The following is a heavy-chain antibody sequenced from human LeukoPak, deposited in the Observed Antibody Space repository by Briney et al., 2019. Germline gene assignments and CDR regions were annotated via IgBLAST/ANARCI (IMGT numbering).Heavy chain of an antibody. V-gene: IGHV4-30-2*01. CDR3: ARDRWGYCSGGSCLNWFDP. Sequence: SETLSLTCAVSGGSISSGGYSWSWIRQPPGKGLEWIGYIYHSGSTYYNPSLKSRVTISVDRSKNQFSLKLSSVTAADTAVYYCARDRWGYCSGGSCLNWFDPWGQGTLVTVSS. D-gene: IGHD2-15*01. CDR2: IYHSGST. J-gene: IGHJ5*02. CDR1: GGSISSGGYS.